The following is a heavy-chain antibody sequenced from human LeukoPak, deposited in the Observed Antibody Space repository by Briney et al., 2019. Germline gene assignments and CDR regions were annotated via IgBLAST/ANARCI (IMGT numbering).Heavy chain of an antibody. CDR3: ARSRGRLAQLDY. CDR2: ISDSGSA. J-gene: IGHJ4*02. V-gene: IGHV4-38-2*02. D-gene: IGHD6-25*01. Sequence: SETLSLTCTVSGSSMSSDYYWGWIRQPPGKGLEWIGSISDSGSAYYNPSLKSRVVISVDPSKKRFSLKVTSVTAADTAVYYCARSRGRLAQLDYWGQGTLVTVSS. CDR1: GSSMSSDYY.